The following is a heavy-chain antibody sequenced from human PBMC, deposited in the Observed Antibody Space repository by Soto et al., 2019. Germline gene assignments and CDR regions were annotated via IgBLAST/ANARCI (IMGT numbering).Heavy chain of an antibody. D-gene: IGHD6-19*01. CDR3: PGGAVAGTRLDY. J-gene: IGHJ4*02. CDR1: GGSISSSNW. CDR2: IYHSGST. Sequence: QVQLQESGPGLVKPSGTLSLTCAVSGGSISSSNWWSWVRQPPGKGLEWIGEIYHSGSTNYNPSPQGRVTVSVDQSQNQFALKLSSGTAADTAVYYRPGGAVAGTRLDYWGQGTLVTVSS. V-gene: IGHV4-4*02.